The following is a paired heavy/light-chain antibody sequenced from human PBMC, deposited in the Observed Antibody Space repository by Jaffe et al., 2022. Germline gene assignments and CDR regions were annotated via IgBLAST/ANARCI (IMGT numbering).Heavy chain of an antibody. CDR3: AKLSAIVVVPGGKMDV. V-gene: IGHV3-23*01. CDR1: GFTYSIYA. D-gene: IGHD2-2*01. J-gene: IGHJ6*04. Sequence: EVQVLESGGGLVQPGGSLRLSCAASGFTYSIYAMSWVRQAPGKGLEWVSGIIGSGGSTYYADSVKGRFTISRDNSKKMLYLQMNSLRADDTAVYYCAKLSAIVVVPGGKMDVWGKGTTVTVSS. CDR2: IIGSGGST.
Light chain of an antibody. CDR2: AAS. CDR3: QQSSSTPWT. J-gene: IGKJ1*01. Sequence: DIQMTQSPSSLSASVGDRVTIPCRASQSISNFLNWYQQKPGKAPKLLIYAASSLQSGVPSRFSGSGSGTDFTLTISSLQPEDFATYYCQQSSSTPWTFGQGTKVEIK. V-gene: IGKV1-39*01. CDR1: QSISNF.